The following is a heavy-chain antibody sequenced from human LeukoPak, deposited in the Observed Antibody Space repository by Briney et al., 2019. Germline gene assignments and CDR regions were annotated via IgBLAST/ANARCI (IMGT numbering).Heavy chain of an antibody. J-gene: IGHJ5*02. CDR3: ARDRTRFDP. D-gene: IGHD1-14*01. CDR1: GFTFSSYS. Sequence: GGSLRLSCAASGFTFSSYSMNWVRQAPGKGLEWVSSISSSSSYIYHADSVKGRFTISRDNAKNSLFLQMNSLRAEDTAVYYCARDRTRFDPWGQGTLVTVSS. CDR2: ISSSSSYI. V-gene: IGHV3-21*01.